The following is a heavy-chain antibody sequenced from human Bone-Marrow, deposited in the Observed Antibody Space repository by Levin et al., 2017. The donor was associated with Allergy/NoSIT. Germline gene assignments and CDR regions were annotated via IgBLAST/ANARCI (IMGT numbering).Heavy chain of an antibody. CDR1: GFTFSSYW. Sequence: GGSLRLSCAASGFTFSSYWMHWVRQAPGKGLVWVSRINHDGSSTNYADSVKGRFTISRDNAKNTLYLQMNSLRAEDTAAYYCARDLWGAPGYWGQGTLVTVSS. V-gene: IGHV3-74*01. CDR3: ARDLWGAPGY. D-gene: IGHD7-27*01. CDR2: INHDGSST. J-gene: IGHJ4*02.